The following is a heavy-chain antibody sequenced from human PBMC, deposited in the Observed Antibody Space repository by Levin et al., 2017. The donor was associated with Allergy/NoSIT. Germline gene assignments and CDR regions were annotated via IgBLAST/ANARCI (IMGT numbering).Heavy chain of an antibody. Sequence: GESLKISCAASGFSFSRDWMTWVRQAPGKRLEWVANIKEDGSDTYYVDSVRGRFPISRDNAKNSMYLQMNSLGVEDTAVYFCARDVGVSWGQGTLVTVSS. D-gene: IGHD2-8*01. V-gene: IGHV3-7*01. CDR3: ARDVGVS. J-gene: IGHJ5*02. CDR1: GFSFSRDW. CDR2: IKEDGSDT.